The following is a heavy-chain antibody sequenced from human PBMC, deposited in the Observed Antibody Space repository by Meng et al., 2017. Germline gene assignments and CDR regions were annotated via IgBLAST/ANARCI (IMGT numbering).Heavy chain of an antibody. J-gene: IGHJ3*02. CDR2: IKQDGSEK. CDR3: ARDKRSKWELLHRDDAFDI. Sequence: GGPLRLSCAASGFTFSSYWMSWVRQAPGKGLEWVANIKQDGSEKYYVDSVKGRFTISRDNAKNSLYLQMNSLRAEDTAVYYCARDKRSKWELLHRDDAFDIWGQGTMVTVSS. D-gene: IGHD1-26*01. V-gene: IGHV3-7*01. CDR1: GFTFSSYW.